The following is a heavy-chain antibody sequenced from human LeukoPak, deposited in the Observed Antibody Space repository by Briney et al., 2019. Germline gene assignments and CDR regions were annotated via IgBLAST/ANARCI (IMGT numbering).Heavy chain of an antibody. V-gene: IGHV4-38-2*02. Sequence: SETLSLTCTVSGYSISSGYYWGWIRQPPGKGLEWIGSIYHSGSTYYNPSLKSRVTISVDTSKNQFSLKLSSVTAADTAVCYCARGGIVVVPAATNWFDPWGQGTLVTVSS. D-gene: IGHD2-2*01. CDR1: GYSISSGYY. J-gene: IGHJ5*02. CDR3: ARGGIVVVPAATNWFDP. CDR2: IYHSGST.